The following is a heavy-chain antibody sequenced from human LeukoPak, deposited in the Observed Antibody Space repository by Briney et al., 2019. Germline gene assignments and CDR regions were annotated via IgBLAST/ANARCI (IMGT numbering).Heavy chain of an antibody. CDR2: IYYSGST. J-gene: IGHJ4*02. Sequence: PSETLSLTCTVSGGSISNTNYYWGWIRQPPGKGLEWIGSIYYSGSTNYNPSLKSRVTISVDTSKNQFSLKLSSVTAADTAVYYCARAGMWEYYYDSSGYPYFDYWGQGTLVTVSS. CDR3: ARAGMWEYYYDSSGYPYFDY. D-gene: IGHD3-22*01. CDR1: GGSISNTNYY. V-gene: IGHV4-39*07.